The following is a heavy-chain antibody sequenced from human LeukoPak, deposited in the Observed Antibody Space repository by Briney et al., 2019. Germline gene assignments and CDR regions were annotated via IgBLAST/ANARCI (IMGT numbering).Heavy chain of an antibody. CDR3: GRHDGGSGWPWLGIDY. J-gene: IGHJ4*02. Sequence: GASVKVSCKASGYTFTSYGISWVRQAPGQGLEWMGWVSAYNGNTNYAQKFQGRATMTTDTPTSTVYMELRSLRSDDTAVYYCGRHDGGSGWPWLGIDYWGQGTLVTVSS. CDR2: VSAYNGNT. V-gene: IGHV1-18*01. CDR1: GYTFTSYG. D-gene: IGHD6-25*01.